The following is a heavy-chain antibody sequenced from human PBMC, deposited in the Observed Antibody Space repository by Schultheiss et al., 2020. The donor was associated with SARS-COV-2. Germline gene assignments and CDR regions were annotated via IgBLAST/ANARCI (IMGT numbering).Heavy chain of an antibody. CDR2: IWYDGSNK. V-gene: IGHV3-33*01. CDR3: ARDGDCTNGVCLGDIFDY. Sequence: GGSLRLSCAASGFTFSSYGMHWVRQAPGKGLEWVAVIWYDGSNKYYADSVKGRFTISRDNAKNSLYLQMNSLRAEDTAVYYCARDGDCTNGVCLGDIFDYWGQGTLVTVSS. CDR1: GFTFSSYG. D-gene: IGHD2-8*01. J-gene: IGHJ4*02.